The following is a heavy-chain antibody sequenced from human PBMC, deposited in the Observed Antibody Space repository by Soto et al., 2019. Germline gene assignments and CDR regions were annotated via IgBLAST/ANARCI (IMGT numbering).Heavy chain of an antibody. CDR3: ARDFGT. J-gene: IGHJ5*02. D-gene: IGHD3-10*01. V-gene: IGHV4-59*01. Sequence: QVQLQESGPGLVKPSETLSLTCTVSGGSISSYYWSWIRQPPGKGLEWIGYIYYSGSTNYNPSLKSRVIISVDTSKNQFSLKLSSVTAADTAVYYCARDFGTWGQGTLVTVSS. CDR2: IYYSGST. CDR1: GGSISSYY.